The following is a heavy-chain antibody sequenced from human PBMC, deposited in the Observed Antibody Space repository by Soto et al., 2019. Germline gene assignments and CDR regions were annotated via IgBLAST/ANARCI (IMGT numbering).Heavy chain of an antibody. CDR3: ASRYCSGGSCYSYFQH. CDR1: GGSFSGYY. V-gene: IGHV4-34*01. D-gene: IGHD2-15*01. CDR2: INHSGST. J-gene: IGHJ1*01. Sequence: QVQLQQWGAGLLKPSETLSLTCAVYGGSFSGYYWSWIRQPPGKGLEWIGEINHSGSTNYNPSLKSRVTISVDTSKNQFSLKLSSVTAADTAVYYCASRYCSGGSCYSYFQHWGQGTLVTVYS.